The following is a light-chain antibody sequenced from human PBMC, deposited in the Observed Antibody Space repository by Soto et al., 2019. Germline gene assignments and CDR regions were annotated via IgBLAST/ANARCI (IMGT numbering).Light chain of an antibody. Sequence: DIQMTQSPSSLSASVGDRVTITCRASQSISSYLNWYQQKAGKAPKLLIYAASNLQSGVPSRFSGGGSGTDFTLTISRLQPEDFATYYCQQSYNTPRTFGQGTKVEIK. CDR1: QSISSY. J-gene: IGKJ1*01. CDR2: AAS. V-gene: IGKV1-39*01. CDR3: QQSYNTPRT.